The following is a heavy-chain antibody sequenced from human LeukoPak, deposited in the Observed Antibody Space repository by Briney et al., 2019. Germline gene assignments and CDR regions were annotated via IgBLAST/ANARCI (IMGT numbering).Heavy chain of an antibody. V-gene: IGHV4-59*08. D-gene: IGHD6-19*01. CDR3: ASGWYRDHWFDP. CDR2: IYYSGST. J-gene: IGHJ5*02. Sequence: PSETLSLTCTVSGGSISSYYWSWIRQSPGKGLEWIGYIYYSGSTNYNPSLKSRGTISVGTSKNQFSLKLSSVTAADTAVYYCASGWYRDHWFDPWGQGTLVTVSS. CDR1: GGSISSYY.